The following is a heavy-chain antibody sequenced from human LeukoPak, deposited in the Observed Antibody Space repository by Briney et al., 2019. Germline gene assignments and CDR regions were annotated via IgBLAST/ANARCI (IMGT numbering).Heavy chain of an antibody. CDR2: ISYDGSNK. D-gene: IGHD5-18*01. V-gene: IGHV3-30*18. J-gene: IGHJ4*02. Sequence: PGGSLRLSCAASGFTFSSYGMHWVRQAPGKGLEWVAVISYDGSNKYYADSVKGRFTISRDNSKNTLYLQMNSLRAEDTAVYYCAKVNFGYSYGYWGQGTLVTVSS. CDR3: AKVNFGYSYGY. CDR1: GFTFSSYG.